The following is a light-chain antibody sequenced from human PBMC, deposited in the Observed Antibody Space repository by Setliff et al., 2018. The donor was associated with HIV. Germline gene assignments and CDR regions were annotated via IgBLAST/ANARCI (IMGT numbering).Light chain of an antibody. J-gene: IGLJ1*01. CDR1: SSDVGGYDF. V-gene: IGLV2-14*03. CDR2: DVS. Sequence: ALTQPASVSGSPGQSITISCIGASSDVGGYDFVSWYQQRPGKAPKLIIFDVSERPSGVSHRFSGSKSGNTASLTISGLQTEDEADYFCASYRSPATYVFGIGTKVTVL. CDR3: ASYRSPATYV.